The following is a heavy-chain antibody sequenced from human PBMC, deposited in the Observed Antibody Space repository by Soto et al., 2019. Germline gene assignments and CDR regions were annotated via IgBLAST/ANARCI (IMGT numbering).Heavy chain of an antibody. CDR3: ARAPPDYGDPNWFDP. J-gene: IGHJ5*02. CDR2: IYYSGST. D-gene: IGHD4-17*01. V-gene: IGHV4-30-4*01. CDR1: GGSISSGDYY. Sequence: QVQLQESGPGLVKPSQTLSLTCTVSGGSISSGDYYWSWIRQPPGKGLEWIGYIYYSGSTYYNPSLKSRVTISVDTAKNQFSLKLISVTAADTAVSYCARAPPDYGDPNWFDPWGQGTLVTVSS.